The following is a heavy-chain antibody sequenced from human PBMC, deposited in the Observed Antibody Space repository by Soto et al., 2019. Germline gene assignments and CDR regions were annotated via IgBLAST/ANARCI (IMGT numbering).Heavy chain of an antibody. J-gene: IGHJ4*02. CDR3: ARDRVGATSGGLDY. Sequence: SETLSLTCTVSGGSISSYYWSWIRQPPGKGLEWIGYIYYSGSTNYNPSLKSRVTISVDTSKNQFSLKLSSVTAADTAVYYCARDRVGATSGGLDYWGQGTMVTVS. CDR2: IYYSGST. CDR1: GGSISSYY. D-gene: IGHD1-26*01. V-gene: IGHV4-59*01.